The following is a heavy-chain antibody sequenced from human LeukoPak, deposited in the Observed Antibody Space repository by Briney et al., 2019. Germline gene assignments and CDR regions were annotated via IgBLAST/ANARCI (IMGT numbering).Heavy chain of an antibody. V-gene: IGHV3-30*18. D-gene: IGHD2-15*01. CDR1: GFTFSSYG. J-gene: IGHJ4*02. CDR2: ISYDGSNK. Sequence: GRSLRLSCAASGFTFSSYGMHWVRQAPGKGLEWVAVISYDGSNKYYADSVKGRFTISRDNSKNTLYLQMNSLRAEDTAVYYCAKSGSSSGFDYWGQGTLVTVSS. CDR3: AKSGSSSGFDY.